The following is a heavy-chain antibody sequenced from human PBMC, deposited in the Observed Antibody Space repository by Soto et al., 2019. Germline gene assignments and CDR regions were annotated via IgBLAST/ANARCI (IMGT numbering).Heavy chain of an antibody. Sequence: QVQLVESGGGVVQPGRSLRLSCAASGFTFSNYGMHWVRQAPGKGLEWVAVISFDGSNTYYADSVKGRFTISRDNSKKELYLQMNSRRAGDTAGCLCAKDRGGGRPHGGYYWGQGTLVTVSS. CDR2: ISFDGSNT. CDR3: AKDRGGGRPHGGYY. D-gene: IGHD3-10*01. CDR1: GFTFSNYG. J-gene: IGHJ4*02. V-gene: IGHV3-30*18.